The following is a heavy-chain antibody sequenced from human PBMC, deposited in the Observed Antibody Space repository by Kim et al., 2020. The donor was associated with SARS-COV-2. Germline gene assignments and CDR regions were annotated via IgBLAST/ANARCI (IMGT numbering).Heavy chain of an antibody. CDR2: INHSGST. J-gene: IGHJ5*02. CDR1: GGSFSGYY. V-gene: IGHV4-34*01. D-gene: IGHD2-15*01. CDR3: ARGRIVVVVAATGRFDP. Sequence: SETLSLTCAVYGGSFSGYYWSWIRQPPGKGLEWIGEINHSGSTNYNPSLKSRVTISVDTSKNQFSLKLSSVTAADTAVYYCARGRIVVVVAATGRFDPWG.